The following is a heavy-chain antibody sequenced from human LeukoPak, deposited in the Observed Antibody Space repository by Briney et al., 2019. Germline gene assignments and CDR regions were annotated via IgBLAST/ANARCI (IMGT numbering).Heavy chain of an antibody. CDR2: IYYSGST. CDR3: ATQRRIFGVVIIPPHFDY. Sequence: SETLSLTCTVSGGSMSTSTYYWGWIRQPPGKGLEWIGSIYYSGSTYYNPSLKSRVTISVDTSKKQFSLKLSSVTAADTAVYYCATQRRIFGVVIIPPHFDYWGQGTLVTVSS. V-gene: IGHV4-39*01. CDR1: GGSMSTSTYY. D-gene: IGHD3-3*01. J-gene: IGHJ4*02.